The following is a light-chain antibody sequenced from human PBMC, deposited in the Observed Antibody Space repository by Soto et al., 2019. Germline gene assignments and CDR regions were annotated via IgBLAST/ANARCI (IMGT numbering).Light chain of an antibody. CDR2: AAS. CDR3: QQANSFPLT. Sequence: DIQFTQSPSFLSASVGDRVTITCRASQGISSYLAWYQQKPGKAPKLLIYAASTLQSGVPSRFSGSGSGTDFTLTISSLQPEDFATYSCQQANSFPLTFGGGTKVDIK. V-gene: IGKV1-9*01. CDR1: QGISSY. J-gene: IGKJ4*01.